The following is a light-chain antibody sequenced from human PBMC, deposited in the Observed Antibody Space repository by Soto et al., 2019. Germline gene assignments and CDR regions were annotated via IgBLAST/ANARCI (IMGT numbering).Light chain of an antibody. Sequence: EIVLPQSPATLSLSPEERATLSCRASQSVSSYLAWYQQKPGQTPRLLIFGASTRATGIPARFSGSGSGTEFTLTISSLQPEDFAVYYCQQYAVWPPQTFGQGTKVDIK. CDR1: QSVSSY. CDR2: GAS. J-gene: IGKJ1*01. V-gene: IGKV3-15*01. CDR3: QQYAVWPPQT.